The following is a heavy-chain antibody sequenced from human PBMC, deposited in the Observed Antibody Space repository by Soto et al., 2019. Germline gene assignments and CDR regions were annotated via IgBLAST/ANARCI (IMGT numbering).Heavy chain of an antibody. J-gene: IGHJ4*02. CDR2: ISAYNGNT. V-gene: IGHV1-18*01. D-gene: IGHD3-10*01. CDR1: GYTFTSYG. CDR3: VRDKGDGSGSYYGY. Sequence: QVQLVQSGAEVKKPGASVKVSCKASGYTFTSYGINWVRQAPGQGLEWMGWISAYNGNTNYAQKVQGRVTMTTDTSTSTAYMELRSLSSDDTAVYYCVRDKGDGSGSYYGYWGQGTLVTVPS.